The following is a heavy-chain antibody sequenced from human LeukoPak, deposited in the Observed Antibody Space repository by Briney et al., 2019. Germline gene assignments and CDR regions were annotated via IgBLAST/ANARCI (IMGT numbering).Heavy chain of an antibody. CDR1: GYTFTSYY. Sequence: ASVKVSRKASGYTFTSYYMHWVRQAPGQGLEWMGIINPSGGSTSYAQKFQGRVTITADKSTSTAYMELSSLRSEDTAVYYCARDLSIAAPAFDYWGQGTLVTVSS. CDR2: INPSGGST. D-gene: IGHD6-6*01. V-gene: IGHV1-46*01. J-gene: IGHJ4*02. CDR3: ARDLSIAAPAFDY.